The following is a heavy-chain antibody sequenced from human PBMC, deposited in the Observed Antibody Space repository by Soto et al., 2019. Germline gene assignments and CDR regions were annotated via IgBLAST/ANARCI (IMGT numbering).Heavy chain of an antibody. D-gene: IGHD3-22*01. Sequence: GGSLRLSCAASGFTFSSYDMHWVRQATGKGLEWVSAIGTAGDPYYPGSVKGRFTISRENAKNSLYLQMNSLRAGDTAVYYCARVSHDSSGYYYDYWGQGTLVTVSS. V-gene: IGHV3-13*05. J-gene: IGHJ4*02. CDR1: GFTFSSYD. CDR3: ARVSHDSSGYYYDY. CDR2: IGTAGDP.